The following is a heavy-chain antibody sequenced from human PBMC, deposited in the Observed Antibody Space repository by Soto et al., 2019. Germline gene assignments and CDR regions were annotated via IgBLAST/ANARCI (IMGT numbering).Heavy chain of an antibody. J-gene: IGHJ5*02. CDR3: AREPPRYCSGGSCYSVGWFDP. CDR1: GGSISSGGYY. CDR2: IYYSGST. Sequence: SETLSLTCTASGGSISSGGYYWSWIRQHPGKGLEWIGYIYYSGSTYYNPSLKSRVTISVDTSRNQFSLKLSSVTAADTAVYYCAREPPRYCSGGSCYSVGWFDPWGQGTLVTVSS. D-gene: IGHD2-15*01. V-gene: IGHV4-31*03.